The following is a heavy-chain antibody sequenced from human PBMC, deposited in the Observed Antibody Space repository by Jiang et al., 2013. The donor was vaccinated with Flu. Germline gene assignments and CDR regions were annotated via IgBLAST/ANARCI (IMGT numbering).Heavy chain of an antibody. CDR3: ARGYSRDWYASFDY. CDR2: INPNSGDT. D-gene: IGHD6-19*01. V-gene: IGHV1-2*02. J-gene: IGHJ4*02. CDR1: GYIFTGYY. Sequence: SGAEVKKPGASVKVSCKASGYIFTGYYMHWVRQAPGQGLEWMGWINPNSGDTNYAQKFQGRVTVTRDMSINTAYMELSRLRSDDTAFYYCARGYSRDWYASFDYWGQGPLVTVSS.